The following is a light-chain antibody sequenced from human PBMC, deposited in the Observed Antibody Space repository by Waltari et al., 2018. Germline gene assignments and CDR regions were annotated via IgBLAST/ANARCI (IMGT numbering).Light chain of an antibody. J-gene: IGLJ3*02. Sequence: QSALTQPASVSGSPGQLITISCPGTSADIGRYNLVAWYQQLPGHAPKLVIYEVTERPSELSNRFSGSKSGNTASLTISGLQAEDEADYYCSSFESSRTWVFGGGTKLTVL. CDR2: EVT. CDR3: SSFESSRTWV. CDR1: SADIGRYNL. V-gene: IGLV2-23*02.